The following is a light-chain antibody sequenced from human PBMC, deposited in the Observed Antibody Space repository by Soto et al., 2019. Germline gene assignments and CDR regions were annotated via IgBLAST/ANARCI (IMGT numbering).Light chain of an antibody. J-gene: IGLJ2*01. Sequence: QLVLTQPPSASGTPGQRVTISYSGTSTNIGRNPVYWYQQLPGTAPKLLIDGNDQRPSGVPDRFSGSKSGASASLAISGLRSEDEAEYYCAAWDDSLSGVVFGGGTKLTVL. V-gene: IGLV1-47*02. CDR3: AAWDDSLSGVV. CDR2: GND. CDR1: STNIGRNP.